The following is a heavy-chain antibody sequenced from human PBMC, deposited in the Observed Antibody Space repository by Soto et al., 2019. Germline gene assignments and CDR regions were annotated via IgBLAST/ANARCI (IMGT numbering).Heavy chain of an antibody. D-gene: IGHD3-22*01. Sequence: PGGSLRLSCAASEFTFSNYAMSWVRQAPGKGLEWVSAISYGGGTTYYADSVKGRFTISRDNSKNTLYLQVNSLRAEDTAVYYCAKNPGYYYDSTGYHFDYWGQGTLVTVSS. J-gene: IGHJ4*02. CDR3: AKNPGYYYDSTGYHFDY. CDR1: EFTFSNYA. V-gene: IGHV3-23*01. CDR2: ISYGGGTT.